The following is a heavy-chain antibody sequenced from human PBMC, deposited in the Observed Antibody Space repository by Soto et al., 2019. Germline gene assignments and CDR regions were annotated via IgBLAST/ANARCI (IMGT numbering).Heavy chain of an antibody. CDR2: VYYSGST. J-gene: IGHJ4*02. Sequence: PSETLSLTCTVSGYSISSYYWNWIRQSPGKGLEWIGYVYYSGSTKCNPSLKSRVTISLDTSKNQFSLKLSSMTAADTAVYYCARGSVGYCSGGSCYQSFDYWGRGTLVTGSS. D-gene: IGHD2-15*01. CDR3: ARGSVGYCSGGSCYQSFDY. CDR1: GYSISSYY. V-gene: IGHV4-59*01.